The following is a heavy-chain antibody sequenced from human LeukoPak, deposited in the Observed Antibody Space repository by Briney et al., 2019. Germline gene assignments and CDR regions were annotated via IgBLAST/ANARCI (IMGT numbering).Heavy chain of an antibody. V-gene: IGHV3-23*01. CDR2: ISGSGGST. Sequence: GGSLRPSCAASGFTFSSYAMSWVRQAPGKGLEWVSAISGSGGSTYYADSVKGRFTISRDNSKNTLYLQMNSLRAEDTAVYYCAKDRRLSSSWGTVDYWGQGTLVTVSS. J-gene: IGHJ4*02. D-gene: IGHD6-13*01. CDR1: GFTFSSYA. CDR3: AKDRRLSSSWGTVDY.